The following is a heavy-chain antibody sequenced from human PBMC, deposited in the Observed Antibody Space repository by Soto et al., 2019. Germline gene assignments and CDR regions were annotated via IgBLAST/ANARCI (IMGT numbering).Heavy chain of an antibody. CDR2: ISYDGSNK. J-gene: IGHJ4*02. D-gene: IGHD2-15*01. CDR3: ARDTSRYCSGGSCYRFDY. CDR1: GFTFSSYA. V-gene: IGHV3-30-3*01. Sequence: PGGSLRLSCAASGFTFSSYAMHWVRQAPGKGLEWVAVISYDGSNKYYADSVKGRFTISRDNSKNTLYLQMNSLRAEDTAVYYCARDTSRYCSGGSCYRFDYWGQGTLVTVSS.